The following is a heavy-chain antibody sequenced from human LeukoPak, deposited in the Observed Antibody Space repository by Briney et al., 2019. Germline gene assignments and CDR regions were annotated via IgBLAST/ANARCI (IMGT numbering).Heavy chain of an antibody. CDR3: AKWRRGHYYGSGTELDY. CDR2: ISYDGSNI. V-gene: IGHV3-30*18. D-gene: IGHD3-10*01. Sequence: GGSLRLSCAASGFTFSSSGMHWVRQAPGKGLDWVAVISYDGSNIYYADSVKGRFSISRDNSKKTLYLQMNSLRTEDTAVYYCAKWRRGHYYGSGTELDYWGQGTLVTVSS. J-gene: IGHJ4*02. CDR1: GFTFSSSG.